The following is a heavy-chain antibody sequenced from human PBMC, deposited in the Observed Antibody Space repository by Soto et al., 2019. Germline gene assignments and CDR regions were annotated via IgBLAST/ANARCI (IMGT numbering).Heavy chain of an antibody. CDR3: ARGTPFDP. J-gene: IGHJ5*02. CDR1: GGSINNYY. Sequence: SATLSLPCTVSGGSINNYYWSWIRQPAGKGLEWIGRVYTSGSTNYNPSLKSRVNMSVDTSKNQFSLRVRSVTAADTAIYYCARGTPFDPWGQGTLVTVSS. V-gene: IGHV4-4*07. CDR2: VYTSGST.